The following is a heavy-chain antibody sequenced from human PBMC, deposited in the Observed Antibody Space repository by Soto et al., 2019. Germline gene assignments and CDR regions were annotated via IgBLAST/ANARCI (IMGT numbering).Heavy chain of an antibody. V-gene: IGHV1-69*13. CDR3: ATGSDYGDYYYGMDV. J-gene: IGHJ6*02. Sequence: SVKVSCKASGGTFSSYAISWVRQAPGQGLEWMGGIIPIFGTANYAQKFQGRVTITADESTSTAYMELSSLRSEDTAVYYCATGSDYGDYYYGMDVWGQGTTVTVSS. CDR2: IIPIFGTA. D-gene: IGHD4-17*01. CDR1: GGTFSSYA.